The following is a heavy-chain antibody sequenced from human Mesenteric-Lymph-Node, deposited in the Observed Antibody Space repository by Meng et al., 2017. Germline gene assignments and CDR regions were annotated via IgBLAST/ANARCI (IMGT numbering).Heavy chain of an antibody. J-gene: IGHJ4*02. Sequence: ASVTVSCMASGYTFTSYVISWVRQAPGQGLEWMGWISAYNGNTNYAQKLQGRVTMTTDTSTSTAYMELRSLRSDDTAVYYCARDGSIREYYYDSSGYCFDYWGQGTLVTVSS. CDR1: GYTFTSYV. V-gene: IGHV1-18*01. D-gene: IGHD3-22*01. CDR2: ISAYNGNT. CDR3: ARDGSIREYYYDSSGYCFDY.